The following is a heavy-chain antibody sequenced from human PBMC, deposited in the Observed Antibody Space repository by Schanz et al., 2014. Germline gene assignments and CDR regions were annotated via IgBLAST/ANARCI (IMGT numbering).Heavy chain of an antibody. Sequence: EVQLVESGGGLVQFGGSLRLSCVASGFTFSTYWMSWVRQAPGKGLEWVANIKQDGSEKNYVDSVKGRFTISRDNAKNSLYLQMNSLRAEDTALYYCAKDIGGAVAAPVYDSWGQGTLVTVSS. CDR3: AKDIGGAVAAPVYDS. CDR1: GFTFSTYW. J-gene: IGHJ4*02. V-gene: IGHV3-7*03. CDR2: IKQDGSEK. D-gene: IGHD2-15*01.